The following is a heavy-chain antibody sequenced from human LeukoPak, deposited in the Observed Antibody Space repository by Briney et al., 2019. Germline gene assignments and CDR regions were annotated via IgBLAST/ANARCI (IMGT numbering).Heavy chain of an antibody. V-gene: IGHV1-8*01. CDR2: MNPNSGNT. CDR3: ARGIRTSAAAGHDAFDI. Sequence: ASVKVSCKASGYTFTSYDINWVRQATGQGLEWMGWMNPNSGNTGYAQKFQGRVTMTRNTSITTAYMELSSLKASDTAMYYCARGIRTSAAAGHDAFDIWGQGTMVTVSS. J-gene: IGHJ3*02. CDR1: GYTFTSYD. D-gene: IGHD6-13*01.